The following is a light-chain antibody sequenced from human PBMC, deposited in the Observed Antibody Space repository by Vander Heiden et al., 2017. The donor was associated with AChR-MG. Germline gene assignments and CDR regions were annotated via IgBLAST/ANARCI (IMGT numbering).Light chain of an antibody. CDR2: GNS. J-gene: IGLJ3*02. CDR1: SSNIGAGYD. Sequence: QSVLTQPPSASGAPGQRVTISCTGSSSNIGAGYDVHWYQQLPGTAPKLLIYGNSNRPSGVPDRFSGSKSGTSASLAITGLQAEDEADYYCQSYDSSGRVFGGGTKLTVL. CDR3: QSYDSSGRV. V-gene: IGLV1-40*01.